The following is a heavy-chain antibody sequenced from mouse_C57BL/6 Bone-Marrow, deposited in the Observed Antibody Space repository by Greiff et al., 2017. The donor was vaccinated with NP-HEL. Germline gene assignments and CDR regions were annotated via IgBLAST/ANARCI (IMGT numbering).Heavy chain of an antibody. J-gene: IGHJ3*01. D-gene: IGHD2-3*01. CDR2: ISSGGSYT. Sequence: EVQLVESGGDLVKPGGSLKLSCAASGFTFSSYSMSWVRQTPDKRLEWVATISSGGSYTYYPDSVKGRFTISRDNAKNTLYLQMSSLKSEDTAMYYCARRPMMVTTGAYWGQGTLVTVSA. CDR3: ARRPMMVTTGAY. CDR1: GFTFSSYS. V-gene: IGHV5-6*01.